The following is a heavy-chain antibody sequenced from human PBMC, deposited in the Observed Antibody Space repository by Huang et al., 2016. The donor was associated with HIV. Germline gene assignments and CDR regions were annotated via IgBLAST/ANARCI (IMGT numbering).Heavy chain of an antibody. CDR3: ARQYSSNSPNFYFYMDV. Sequence: RLVETGGGLIQPGGSLRLSCEASGFTVSTNYMTWVRQAPGKGLEWGSVIYTPETGGRTYDADAVKVRFTISRDNSKNTLYLQMSSLRADDTAVYYCARQYSSNSPNFYFYMDVWGKGTSVTVSS. J-gene: IGHJ6*03. V-gene: IGHV3-53*02. CDR1: GFTVSTNY. CDR2: IYTPETGGRT. D-gene: IGHD6-13*01.